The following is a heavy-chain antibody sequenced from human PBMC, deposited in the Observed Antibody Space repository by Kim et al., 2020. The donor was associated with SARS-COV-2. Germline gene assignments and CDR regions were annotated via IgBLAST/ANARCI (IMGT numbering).Heavy chain of an antibody. CDR2: INHSGST. Sequence: SETLSLTCAVYGGSFSGYYWSWIRQPPGKGLEWIGEINHSGSTNYNPSLKSRVTISVDTSKNQFSLKLSSVTAADTAVYYCARGPRLLWFVIPPPPFDYWGQGTLVTVSS. V-gene: IGHV4-34*01. D-gene: IGHD3-10*01. J-gene: IGHJ4*02. CDR1: GGSFSGYY. CDR3: ARGPRLLWFVIPPPPFDY.